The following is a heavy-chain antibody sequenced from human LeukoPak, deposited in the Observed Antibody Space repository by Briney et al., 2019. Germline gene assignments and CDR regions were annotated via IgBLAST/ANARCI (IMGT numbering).Heavy chain of an antibody. CDR1: GFTFSSSW. J-gene: IGHJ4*02. Sequence: PGGSLRLSCAASGFTFSSSWMSWVRQAPGKGLEWVANIKQDGSEKYYVDSVKGRFTISRDNAKNSLYLQMNSLRAEDTAVYYCARDSSAFGGSDYWGQGTLVTVSS. CDR2: IKQDGSEK. D-gene: IGHD3-22*01. V-gene: IGHV3-7*04. CDR3: ARDSSAFGGSDY.